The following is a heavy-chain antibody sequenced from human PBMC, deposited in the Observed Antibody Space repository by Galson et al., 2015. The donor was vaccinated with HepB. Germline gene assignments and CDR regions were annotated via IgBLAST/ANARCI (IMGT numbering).Heavy chain of an antibody. V-gene: IGHV3-33*01. CDR2: IKYDGNNK. CDR3: ARYLGRVTAIPFH. CDR1: GFTLSSSG. Sequence: SLRLSCAVSGFTLSSSGMHWVRQAPGKGLEWVAVIKYDGNNKYYADSVKGRFTISRDSSKNTLYLQMNSLRGEDTAVYYCARYLGRVTAIPFHWGQGTLVTVSS. J-gene: IGHJ4*02. D-gene: IGHD2-21*02.